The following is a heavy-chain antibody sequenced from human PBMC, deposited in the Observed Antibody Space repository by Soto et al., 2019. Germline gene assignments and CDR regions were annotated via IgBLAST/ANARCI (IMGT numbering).Heavy chain of an antibody. CDR1: GGTFSSYA. CDR2: IIPIFGTA. V-gene: IGHV1-69*01. J-gene: IGHJ2*01. Sequence: QVQLVQSGAEVKKPGSSVKVSCKASGGTFSSYAISWVRQAPGQGLEWMGGIIPIFGTANYAQKFQGRVTITADESTSTAYMELSSRRSEDTAVYYCARDGGIAVAGTVWYFDLWGRGTLVTVSS. CDR3: ARDGGIAVAGTVWYFDL. D-gene: IGHD6-19*01.